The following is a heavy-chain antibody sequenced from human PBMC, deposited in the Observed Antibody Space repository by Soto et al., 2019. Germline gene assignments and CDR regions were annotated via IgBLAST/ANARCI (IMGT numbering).Heavy chain of an antibody. CDR2: IYYSGST. J-gene: IGHJ4*02. V-gene: IGHV4-59*08. CDR1: GGSISSYD. CDR3: ARRYGDYFDY. D-gene: IGHD4-17*01. Sequence: SETLSLTCTVSGGSISSYDWSCIRQPPGKGLEWIGYIYYSGSTNYNPSLKSRVTISVDTSKNQFSLKLSSVTAADTAVYYCARRYGDYFDYWGQGTLVTVSS.